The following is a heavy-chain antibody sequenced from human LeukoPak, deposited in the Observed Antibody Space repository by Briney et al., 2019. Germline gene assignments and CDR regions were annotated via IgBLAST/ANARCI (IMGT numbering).Heavy chain of an antibody. CDR3: ARDDYYDSSGYTWFDP. V-gene: IGHV4-34*01. J-gene: IGHJ5*02. CDR1: GGSFSGYY. Sequence: SETLSLTCAVYGGSFSGYYWSWIRQPPGKGLDWIGEINHSGSTNYNPSLKSRVTISVDTSKNQFSLKLSSVTAADTAVYYCARDDYYDSSGYTWFDPWGQGTLVTVSS. CDR2: INHSGST. D-gene: IGHD3-22*01.